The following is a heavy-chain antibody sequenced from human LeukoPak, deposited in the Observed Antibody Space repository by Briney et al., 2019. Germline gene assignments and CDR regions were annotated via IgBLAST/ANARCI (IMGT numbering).Heavy chain of an antibody. CDR1: GFTFSSYS. V-gene: IGHV3-21*01. D-gene: IGHD3-3*01. Sequence: GGSLRLSCAASGFTFSSYSMNWVRQAPGKGLEWVSSISSSSSYIYYADSVKGRFTISRDNSKNTLYLQMNSLRAEDTAVYYCARTYDFWSGNYFDYWGQGTLVTVSS. CDR3: ARTYDFWSGNYFDY. J-gene: IGHJ4*02. CDR2: ISSSSSYI.